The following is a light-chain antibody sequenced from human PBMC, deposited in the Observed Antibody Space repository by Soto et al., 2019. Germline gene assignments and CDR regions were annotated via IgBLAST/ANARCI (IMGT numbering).Light chain of an antibody. CDR3: QQYNDRWT. V-gene: IGKV1-5*03. CDR1: QSIGMR. CDR2: RAS. Sequence: DIQMTQSPSTLSASVGDSVTITCRASQSIGMRLAWYQQKPGKAPKLLIYRASSSESGVPSRFGGSGSGTEFALTITSLQPDDFATYYCQQYNDRWTFGQGTKVEV. J-gene: IGKJ1*01.